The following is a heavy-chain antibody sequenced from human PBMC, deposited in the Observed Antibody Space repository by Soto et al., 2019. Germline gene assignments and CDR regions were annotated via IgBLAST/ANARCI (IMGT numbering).Heavy chain of an antibody. CDR1: GFTFSSYA. V-gene: IGHV3-23*01. CDR2: ISGSGGST. Sequence: GGSLRLSCAASGFTFSSYAMSWVRQAPGKGLEWVSAISGSGGSTYYADSVRSRFTISRDNSKNTLYLQMNSLRAEDTAVYYCAKDHDSGYDWCDYWGQGTLVTVSS. D-gene: IGHD5-12*01. CDR3: AKDHDSGYDWCDY. J-gene: IGHJ4*02.